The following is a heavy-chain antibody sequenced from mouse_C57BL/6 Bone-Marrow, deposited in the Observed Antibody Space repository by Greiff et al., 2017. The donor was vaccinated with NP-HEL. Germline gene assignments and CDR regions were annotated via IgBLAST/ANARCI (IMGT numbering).Heavy chain of an antibody. CDR2: IHPYSGST. V-gene: IGHV1-64*01. CDR1: GYTFTSYW. CDR3: ARRRLRDYFDY. D-gene: IGHD2-4*01. J-gene: IGHJ2*01. Sequence: QVQLQQPGAELVKPGASVKLSCKASGYTFTSYWMHWVKQRPGQGLEWIGMIHPYSGSTNYNEKFKSKATLTVDTSSSTAYMQLSSLTSEDSAVYYCARRRLRDYFDYWGQGTTLTVSS.